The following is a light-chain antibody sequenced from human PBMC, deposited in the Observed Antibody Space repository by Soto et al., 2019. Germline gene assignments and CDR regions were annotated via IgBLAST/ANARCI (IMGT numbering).Light chain of an antibody. CDR2: DVS. CDR3: SSYTSSSTVV. Sequence: ALTQPASVSGSPGQSITISCTGTSSDVGGYNYVSWYQHHPGKAPKLMIYDVSNRPSGLSYRFSGSKSGNTASLTISGLQAEDEADYYCSSYTSSSTVVFGGGTKLTVL. CDR1: SSDVGGYNY. V-gene: IGLV2-14*03. J-gene: IGLJ2*01.